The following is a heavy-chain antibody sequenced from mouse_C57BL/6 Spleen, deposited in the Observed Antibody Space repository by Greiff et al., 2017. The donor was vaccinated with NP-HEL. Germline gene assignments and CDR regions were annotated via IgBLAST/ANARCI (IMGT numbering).Heavy chain of an antibody. D-gene: IGHD2-12*01. V-gene: IGHV7-3*01. CDR1: GFTFTDYY. J-gene: IGHJ3*01. Sequence: EVQGVESGGGLVQPGGSLSLSCAASGFTFTDYYMSWVRQPPGKALEWLGFIRNKANGYTTEYSASVKGRFTISRDNSQSILYLQMNALRAEDSATDYCARYNYSFPLFAYWGQGTLVTVSA. CDR2: IRNKANGYTT. CDR3: ARYNYSFPLFAY.